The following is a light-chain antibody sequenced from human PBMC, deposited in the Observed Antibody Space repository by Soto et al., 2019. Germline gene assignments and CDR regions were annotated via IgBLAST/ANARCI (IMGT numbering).Light chain of an antibody. CDR2: EVS. Sequence: QSALTQPASVSGSPGQSITISCTGSSSDVGGYNYVSWYQHHPGKAPKLMIYEVSNRPSGVSNRFSGSKSGNTASLTISGLQAEDEADYYCSSYTSRSHVIFGGGTKLTVL. J-gene: IGLJ2*01. V-gene: IGLV2-14*01. CDR3: SSYTSRSHVI. CDR1: SSDVGGYNY.